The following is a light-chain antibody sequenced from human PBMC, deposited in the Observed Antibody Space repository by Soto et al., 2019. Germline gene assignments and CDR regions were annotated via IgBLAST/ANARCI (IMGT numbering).Light chain of an antibody. J-gene: IGLJ1*01. CDR2: GNS. Sequence: QSVLTQPPSVSGAPGQRITISCTGSSSNIGTGYDVHWYQQLPGTAPKILIYGNSNRPSGVPDRFSGSKSDTSASLAITGLQADDEAEYYCQTYDSSLSGSYVFGTGTKVTVL. CDR3: QTYDSSLSGSYV. CDR1: SSNIGTGYD. V-gene: IGLV1-40*01.